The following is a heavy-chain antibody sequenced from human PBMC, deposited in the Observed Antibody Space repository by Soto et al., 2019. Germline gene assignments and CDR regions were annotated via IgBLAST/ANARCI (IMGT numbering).Heavy chain of an antibody. D-gene: IGHD6-13*01. CDR1: GFTFRSFT. CDR3: TRDASRDSSARGWFDP. J-gene: IGHJ5*02. CDR2: ISSNSAYI. Sequence: GGSLRLSCAASGFTFRSFTMNWVRQAPGKGLEWVSTISSNSAYIYYTDALRGRVTISRDNAKNSLHLQMNSLRAEDTAVYYCTRDASRDSSARGWFDPWGPGTLVTVSS. V-gene: IGHV3-21*01.